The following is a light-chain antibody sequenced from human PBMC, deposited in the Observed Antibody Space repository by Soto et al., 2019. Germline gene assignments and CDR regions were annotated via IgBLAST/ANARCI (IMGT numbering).Light chain of an antibody. CDR2: GGS. J-gene: IGKJ2*01. Sequence: EIVLTQSPGTLSLSPGERATLSCRASQSLTNSRLAWYQQKPGQAPKVLIYGGSNRATGIPDRFSGSGSGTDFPLTIRRLEPEGLAVYYFLQWRSSTRTFCQGTKLEIK. CDR3: LQWRSSTRT. CDR1: QSLTNSR. V-gene: IGKV3-20*01.